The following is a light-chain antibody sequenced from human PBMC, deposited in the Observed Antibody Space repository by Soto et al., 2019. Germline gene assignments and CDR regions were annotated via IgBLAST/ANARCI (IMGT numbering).Light chain of an antibody. V-gene: IGKV1-5*01. Sequence: DIQMIQSPPTLSASVGDRVTITCRASQSISRLLAWYQQKSGKAPKLLIYDVSSLESGVPSRFSGSGSGTEFALTISSLQPDDVATYYCQQYNGYSRTFGQGTKVDIK. CDR1: QSISRL. CDR3: QQYNGYSRT. CDR2: DVS. J-gene: IGKJ1*01.